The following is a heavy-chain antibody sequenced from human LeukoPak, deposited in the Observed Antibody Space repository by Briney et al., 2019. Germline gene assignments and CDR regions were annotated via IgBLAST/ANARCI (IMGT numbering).Heavy chain of an antibody. CDR1: GFTFSSYA. Sequence: GGSLRLSCAASGFTFSSYAMSWVRQAPGKGLEWVSAISGSGGSTYSADSVKGRFTISRDNSKNTLYLQMNSLRAEDTAVYYCARGREYSSGWDDWGQGTVVTVSS. V-gene: IGHV3-23*01. CDR2: ISGSGGST. D-gene: IGHD6-19*01. CDR3: ARGREYSSGWDD. J-gene: IGHJ4*02.